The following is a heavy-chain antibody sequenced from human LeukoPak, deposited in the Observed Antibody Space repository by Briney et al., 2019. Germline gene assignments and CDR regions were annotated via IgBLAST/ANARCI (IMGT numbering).Heavy chain of an antibody. CDR1: GFTFDDYG. J-gene: IGHJ5*02. D-gene: IGHD3-16*01. Sequence: GGSLRLSCAASGFTFDDYGMSWVRQAPGKGLEWVSGINWNGGSTGYADSVKGRFTISRDNAKNSLYLQMNSLRAEDTALYYCARDIMITFGGLYWFDPWGQGTLVTVSS. V-gene: IGHV3-20*04. CDR3: ARDIMITFGGLYWFDP. CDR2: INWNGGST.